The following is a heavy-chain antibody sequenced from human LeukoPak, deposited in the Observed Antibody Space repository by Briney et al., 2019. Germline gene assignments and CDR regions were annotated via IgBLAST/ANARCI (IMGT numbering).Heavy chain of an antibody. Sequence: GGSLRLSCAASGFTFRDYYMSWIRQAPGKGLEWVSYISSSGSTIYYADSVKGRFTISRDNARNSLYLQMNSLRAEDTAVYYCARTGSGIYFYYYYMDVWGKGTTVTISS. CDR3: ARTGSGIYFYYYYMDV. J-gene: IGHJ6*03. CDR1: GFTFRDYY. V-gene: IGHV3-11*04. CDR2: ISSSGSTI. D-gene: IGHD3-10*01.